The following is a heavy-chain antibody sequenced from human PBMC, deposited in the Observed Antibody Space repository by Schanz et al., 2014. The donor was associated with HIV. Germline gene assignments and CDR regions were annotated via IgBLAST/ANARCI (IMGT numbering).Heavy chain of an antibody. CDR3: VRDRVGASARYVAFDI. V-gene: IGHV3-48*04. J-gene: IGHJ3*02. D-gene: IGHD1-26*01. CDR1: GFTFSKYS. Sequence: EMKLVESGGGLAQPGGSLTLSCVASGFTFSKYSMNWVRQAPGKGLEWVSSIDSDGESKFYTDSVEGRFTVSRDNAKNSLFLQMNSLRVEDTAVYYCVRDRVGASARYVAFDIWGHGTMVTVSS. CDR2: IDSDGESK.